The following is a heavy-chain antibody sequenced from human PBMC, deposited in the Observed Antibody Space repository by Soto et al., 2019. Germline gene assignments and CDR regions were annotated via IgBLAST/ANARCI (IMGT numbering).Heavy chain of an antibody. CDR2: ISAYNGNT. Sequence: QVQLVQSGAEVKKPGASVKVSCKASGYTFTNYAFSWVRQAPGQGLEWLVWISAYNGNTNYPQKLQGRVTMTTDTSTSTAYMELRSLRSDDTAVYYFARDLAAVGPFDCWGEGTLVTVSS. D-gene: IGHD6-13*01. V-gene: IGHV1-18*01. CDR3: ARDLAAVGPFDC. CDR1: GYTFTNYA. J-gene: IGHJ4*02.